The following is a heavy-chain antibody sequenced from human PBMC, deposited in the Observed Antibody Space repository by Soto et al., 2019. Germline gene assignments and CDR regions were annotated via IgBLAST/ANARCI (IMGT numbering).Heavy chain of an antibody. CDR2: ISPQTGGT. V-gene: IGHV1-2*02. Sequence: VKVSCKGSGYTFTGYYIHWARQTPGQGPEWMGEISPQTGGTKYAQKYQGRVTMTRDTSITTVYMELSNLSPDDTAVYYCGRGRSGELVIFYWGQGTLVTVSS. J-gene: IGHJ4*02. D-gene: IGHD1-26*01. CDR3: GRGRSGELVIFY. CDR1: GYTFTGYY.